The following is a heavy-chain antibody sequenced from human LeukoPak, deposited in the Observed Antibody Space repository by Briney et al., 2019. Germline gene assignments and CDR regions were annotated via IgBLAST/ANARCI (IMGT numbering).Heavy chain of an antibody. V-gene: IGHV4-34*01. CDR3: ARGYRYFDY. CDR2: INHSGST. CDR1: GGSFSGYY. D-gene: IGHD3-16*02. Sequence: SETLSLTCAVYGGSFSGYYWSWIRQPPGKGLEWIGEINHSGSTNYNPSLKSRVTISVDTSKNQFSLKLSSVTAADTAVYYCARGYRYFDYWGQGTLVTVSS. J-gene: IGHJ4*02.